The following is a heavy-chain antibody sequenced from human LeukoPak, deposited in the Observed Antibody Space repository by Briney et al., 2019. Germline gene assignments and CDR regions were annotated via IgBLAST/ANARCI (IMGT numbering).Heavy chain of an antibody. CDR2: IVVGSGNT. J-gene: IGHJ3*02. Sequence: SVKVSCKASGFTFTSSAMQWVRQARGQRVEGIGWIVVGSGNTNYAQKFQERVTITRDMSTSTAYMELSSLRSEDTAVYYCAAGSHIVVVTESSHGDFDIWGQGTMVTVSS. D-gene: IGHD2-21*02. CDR1: GFTFTSSA. CDR3: AAGSHIVVVTESSHGDFDI. V-gene: IGHV1-58*02.